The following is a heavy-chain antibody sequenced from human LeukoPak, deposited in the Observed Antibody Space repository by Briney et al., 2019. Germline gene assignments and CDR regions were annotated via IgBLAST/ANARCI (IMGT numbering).Heavy chain of an antibody. CDR3: ARARGVVGDYYYMDV. CDR2: INPNSGGT. Sequence: ASVKVSCKASEYTFTGYYMHWVRQAPGQGLEWMGWINPNSGGTNYAQKFQGRVTMTRDTSISTAYMELSRLRLGDTAVYYCARARGVVGDYYYMDVWGRETTVTVSS. V-gene: IGHV1-2*02. J-gene: IGHJ6*03. CDR1: EYTFTGYY. D-gene: IGHD3-3*01.